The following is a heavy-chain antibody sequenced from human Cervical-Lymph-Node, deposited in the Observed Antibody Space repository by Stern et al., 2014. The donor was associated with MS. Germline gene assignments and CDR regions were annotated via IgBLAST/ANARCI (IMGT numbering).Heavy chain of an antibody. CDR1: GFTFSSYA. V-gene: IGHV3-30*01. J-gene: IGHJ5*02. CDR2: ISYDGSNK. CDR3: ARDRFDP. Sequence: QLVQSGGGVVQPGRSLRLSCAASGFTFSSYAMHWVRQAPGKGLEWVAVISYDGSNKYYADSVKGRFTISRDNSKNTLYLQMNSLRAEDTAVYYCARDRFDPWGQGTLVTVSS.